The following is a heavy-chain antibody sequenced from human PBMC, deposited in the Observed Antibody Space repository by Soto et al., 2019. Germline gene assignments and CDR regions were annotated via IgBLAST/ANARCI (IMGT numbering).Heavy chain of an antibody. V-gene: IGHV3-23*01. CDR2: ISDNGGTT. CDR1: EFTFSNYA. J-gene: IGHJ4*02. CDR3: ARDLDYGHVLDY. Sequence: GGSLRLSCAASEFTFSNYAMSWVRQAPGKGLKWVSSISDNGGTTYYADSVKGRFTISRDNSKNTLYLQMNSLRSEDTAVYYCARDLDYGHVLDYCAQGTLVIVSS. D-gene: IGHD3-10*01.